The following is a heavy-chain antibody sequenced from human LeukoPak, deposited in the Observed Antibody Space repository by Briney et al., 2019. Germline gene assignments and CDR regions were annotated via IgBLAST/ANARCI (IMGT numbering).Heavy chain of an antibody. CDR2: ISSSSSYI. CDR1: GFTFSSYS. J-gene: IGHJ3*02. D-gene: IGHD6-19*01. CDR3: ASSGWYAVDI. V-gene: IGHV3-21*01. Sequence: PGGSLRLSXAAPGFTFSSYSMNWVRQTPGKGLEWVSSISSSSSYIYYADSVKGRFTISRDNAKNSLYLQMNSLRAEDTAVYYCASSGWYAVDIWGQGTMVTVSS.